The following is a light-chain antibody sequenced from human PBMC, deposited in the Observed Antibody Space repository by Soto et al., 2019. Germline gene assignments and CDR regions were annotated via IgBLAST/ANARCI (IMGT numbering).Light chain of an antibody. CDR2: GVS. J-gene: IGKJ1*01. V-gene: IGKV3-20*01. CDR3: HQFGSVPWT. CDR1: QGVPTAI. Sequence: EIVLTQSPGTLSLSPGERATLSCRASQGVPTAILAWNQQKPGQAPRLLIHGVSSRATGISDRFSATGSGTDFILTITRLEPEDFAVYFCHQFGSVPWTFGQGTKVEIK.